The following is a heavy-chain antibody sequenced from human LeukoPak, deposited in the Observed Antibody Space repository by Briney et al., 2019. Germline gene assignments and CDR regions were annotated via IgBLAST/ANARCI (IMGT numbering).Heavy chain of an antibody. CDR2: ISGSGGST. CDR1: GFTFSSYA. V-gene: IGHV3-23*01. D-gene: IGHD4-17*01. CDR3: AKDTALMTVTTYDY. J-gene: IGHJ4*02. Sequence: QPGGSLRLSCAASGFTFSSYAMSWVRQAPGMGLEWVSAISGSGGSTYYADSVKGRFTISRDNSKNMLYLQMNSLRAEDTAVYYCAKDTALMTVTTYDYWGQGTLVTVSS.